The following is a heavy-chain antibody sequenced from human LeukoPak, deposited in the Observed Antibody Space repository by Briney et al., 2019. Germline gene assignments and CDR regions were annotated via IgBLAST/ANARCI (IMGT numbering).Heavy chain of an antibody. CDR3: TRGGSRPQGAFDI. CDR2: INPRGGTI. Sequence: ASVKVSCKASGYTFTSYHLHWVRQAPGQGLEWMGIINPRGGTITYAQEFQGRVTVTRDTSTSTVYMDLSSLRSEDTAVYYCTRGGSRPQGAFDIWGQGTMVTVSS. D-gene: IGHD6-6*01. V-gene: IGHV1-46*03. J-gene: IGHJ3*02. CDR1: GYTFTSYH.